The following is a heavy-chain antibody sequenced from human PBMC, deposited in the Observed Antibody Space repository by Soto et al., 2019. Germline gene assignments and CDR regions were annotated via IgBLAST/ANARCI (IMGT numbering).Heavy chain of an antibody. CDR2: ISAYNGNT. CDR3: ARQKQYQLPYRGWFDP. CDR1: GYTFTSYG. V-gene: IGHV1-18*01. Sequence: ASVKVSCKASGYTFTSYGISWVRQAPGQGLEWMGWISAYNGNTNYAQKLQGRVTMTTDTSTSTAYMELRSLRSDDTAVYYCARQKQYQLPYRGWFDPWGQGTLVTVSS. D-gene: IGHD2-2*02. J-gene: IGHJ5*02.